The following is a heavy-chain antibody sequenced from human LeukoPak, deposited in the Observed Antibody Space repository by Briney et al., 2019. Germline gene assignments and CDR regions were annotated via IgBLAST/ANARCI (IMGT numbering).Heavy chain of an antibody. CDR2: INPNSGGT. Sequence: ASVKVSCKASGYTFTDYYMHWVRQAPGQGLEWMGWINPNSGGTNYAQKFQGRVTVTRDTSISTAFMDLSSLRSDDTAVFYCARGPPRGTAAGPDFWGQGTLVTVSS. CDR3: ARGPPRGTAAGPDF. CDR1: GYTFTDYY. V-gene: IGHV1-2*02. D-gene: IGHD6-13*01. J-gene: IGHJ4*02.